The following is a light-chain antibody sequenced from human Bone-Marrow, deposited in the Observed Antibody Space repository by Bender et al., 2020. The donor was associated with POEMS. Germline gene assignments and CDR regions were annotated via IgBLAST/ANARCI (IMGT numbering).Light chain of an antibody. Sequence: QSALTQPRSVSGSPGQSVTISCTGTSSDVGGYDSVSWYQQHPGKAPKLMIYDVNNRPSGVSNRFSGSKSGNTASLTISGLQTEDEADYYCCTYAGSSTYVFGGGTKVTVL. CDR2: DVN. CDR1: SSDVGGYDS. CDR3: CTYAGSSTYV. V-gene: IGLV2-11*01. J-gene: IGLJ1*01.